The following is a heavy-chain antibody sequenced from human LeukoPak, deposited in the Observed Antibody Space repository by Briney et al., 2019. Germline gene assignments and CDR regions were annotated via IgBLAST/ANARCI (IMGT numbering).Heavy chain of an antibody. Sequence: SETLSLTCTVSGGSISSYYWSWIRQPPGKGLEWIGYIYYSGSTNYNPSLKSRVTISVDTSKNQFSLKLSSVTAADTAVYYCAREISPGWFDPWGQGTLVTVSS. CDR2: IYYSGST. J-gene: IGHJ5*02. CDR1: GGSISSYY. CDR3: AREISPGWFDP. D-gene: IGHD2-15*01. V-gene: IGHV4-59*01.